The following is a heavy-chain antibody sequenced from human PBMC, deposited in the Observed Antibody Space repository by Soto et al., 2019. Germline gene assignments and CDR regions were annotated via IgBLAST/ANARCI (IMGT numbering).Heavy chain of an antibody. D-gene: IGHD3-9*01. Sequence: TGGSLRLSCAASGFTFSSYAMSWVRQAPGKGLEWVSAISGSGGSTYYADSVKGRFTISRDNSKNTLYLQMNSLRAEDTAVYYCAKVEKSTYYDILTGYYNVIDYFDYWGQGTLVTVSS. CDR1: GFTFSSYA. CDR3: AKVEKSTYYDILTGYYNVIDYFDY. V-gene: IGHV3-23*01. J-gene: IGHJ4*02. CDR2: ISGSGGST.